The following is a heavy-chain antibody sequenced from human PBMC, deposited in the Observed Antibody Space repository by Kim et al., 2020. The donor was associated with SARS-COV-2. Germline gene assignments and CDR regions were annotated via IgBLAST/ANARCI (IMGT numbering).Heavy chain of an antibody. D-gene: IGHD5-12*01. V-gene: IGHV4-59*13. J-gene: IGHJ4*02. CDR2: IYYSGST. CDR3: ARDRDGYNF. Sequence: SETLSLTCTVSGGSISSYYWSWIRQPPGKGLEWIGYIYYSGSTNYNPSLKSRVTISVDTSKNQFSLQLSSVTAADTAVYYCARDRDGYNFWGQGTLVTVSS. CDR1: GGSISSYY.